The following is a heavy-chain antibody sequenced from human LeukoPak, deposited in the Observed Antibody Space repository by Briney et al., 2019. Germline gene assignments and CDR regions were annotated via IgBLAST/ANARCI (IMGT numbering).Heavy chain of an antibody. CDR2: ISRGGDTK. J-gene: IGHJ4*02. CDR3: AREMGGDYGSGTFFDL. Sequence: GGSLRLSCAASEFVFSDYYMSWVRQAPGRGLVWVSYISRGGDTKYYADPVKGRFTIFRDNAKNSLYLQINNLKAEDTAVYYCAREMGGDYGSGTFFDLWGQGNMVTVSS. V-gene: IGHV3-11*01. CDR1: EFVFSDYY. D-gene: IGHD3-10*01.